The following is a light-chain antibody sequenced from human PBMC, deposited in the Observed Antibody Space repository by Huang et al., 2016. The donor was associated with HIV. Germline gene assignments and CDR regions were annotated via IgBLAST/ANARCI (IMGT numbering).Light chain of an antibody. CDR3: QQTYSSPRT. V-gene: IGKV1-39*01. CDR2: AAS. CDR1: QTINSY. J-gene: IGKJ1*01. Sequence: DIQMTQSPSSLSASVGDRVTITCRASQTINSYLRWYQQKPGKAPQLLIYAASNLQSGVPSRFSGGGSGTDFTLTISSLQPEDFATYYCQQTYSSPRTFGQGTKVDIK.